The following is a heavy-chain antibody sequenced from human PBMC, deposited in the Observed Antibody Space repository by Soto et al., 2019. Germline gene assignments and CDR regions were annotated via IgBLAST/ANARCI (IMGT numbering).Heavy chain of an antibody. J-gene: IGHJ5*02. D-gene: IGHD5-12*01. CDR3: ARSRGYSGYERFDP. Sequence: ASLKVSFTASGYPSTTYGISWVREAPELWLEWMGLISAYNGNTNYAQKLQGRVTMTTDTSTSTAYMELRSLRSDDTAVYYCARSRGYSGYERFDPWGQGT. CDR2: ISAYNGNT. V-gene: IGHV1-18*04. CDR1: GYPSTTYG.